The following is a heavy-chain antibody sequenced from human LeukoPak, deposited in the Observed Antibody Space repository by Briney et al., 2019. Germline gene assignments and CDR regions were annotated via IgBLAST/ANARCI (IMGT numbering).Heavy chain of an antibody. D-gene: IGHD3-16*01. CDR1: GFTFSSSA. CDR3: AKEIRPNDY. CDR2: ISISGGST. J-gene: IGHJ4*02. V-gene: IGHV3-23*01. Sequence: GGSLRLSCAVSGFTFSSSAMCWVRQAPGKGLEWVSAISISGGSTYYADSVKGRFTISRDNSKNTLYLQMSSLRAVDTALYYCAKEIRPNDYWGQGTLVTVSS.